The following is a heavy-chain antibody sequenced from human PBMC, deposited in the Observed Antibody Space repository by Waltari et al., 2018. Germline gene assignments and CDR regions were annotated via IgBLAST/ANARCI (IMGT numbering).Heavy chain of an antibody. D-gene: IGHD5-12*01. V-gene: IGHV3-30*18. CDR2: ISNDGNNK. CDR3: VKYSGFDYFFDY. Sequence: QMQLVESGGGVVQPGRSLRLSCAASGFIFSNCNMHWVRQAPGQGLEWVADISNDGNNKAYADSVKTRFTVSRENSKNTLYLQINSLRDDDTAVYYCVKYSGFDYFFDYWGQGTLVTVSS. CDR1: GFIFSNCN. J-gene: IGHJ4*02.